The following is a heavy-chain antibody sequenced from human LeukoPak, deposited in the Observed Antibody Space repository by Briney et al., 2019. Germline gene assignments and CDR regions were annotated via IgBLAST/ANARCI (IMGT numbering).Heavy chain of an antibody. D-gene: IGHD2-2*01. CDR1: GYTFTSYD. Sequence: ASVKVSCKASGYTFTSYDINWVRQATGQGLEWMGWMNSNSGNTGYAQKFQGRVTMTRNTSISTAYMELSSLRSEDTAVYYCARGGVRGVVVPAAIRGSPPDYWGQGTLVTVPS. J-gene: IGHJ4*02. CDR3: ARGGVRGVVVPAAIRGSPPDY. V-gene: IGHV1-8*01. CDR2: MNSNSGNT.